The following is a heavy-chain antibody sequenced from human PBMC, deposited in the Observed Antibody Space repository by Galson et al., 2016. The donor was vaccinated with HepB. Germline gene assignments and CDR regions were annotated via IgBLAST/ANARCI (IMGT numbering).Heavy chain of an antibody. CDR1: GDSIDSRGYD. V-gene: IGHV4-31*03. CDR3: ARDLGFSGQLDF. J-gene: IGHJ4*02. Sequence: TLSLTCTVSGDSIDSRGYDWSWIRHHPERGLEWIGYINYNGDTYYNPSLKSRLDISRDTSKNQFSLSLKSVTAADTAVYYCARDLGFSGQLDFWGQGALVTVSS. D-gene: IGHD6-19*01. CDR2: INYNGDT.